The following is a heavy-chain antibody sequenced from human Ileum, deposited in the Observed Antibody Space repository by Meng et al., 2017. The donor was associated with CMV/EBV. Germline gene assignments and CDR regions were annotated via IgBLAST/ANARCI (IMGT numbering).Heavy chain of an antibody. D-gene: IGHD3-10*01. CDR1: GFTFGDYG. CDR2: IRSGAYTGTT. V-gene: IGHV3-49*04. CDR3: TRVRGRVNPPDY. Sequence: GESLKISYAASGFTFGDYGVSWVRQAPGKGLEWVGFIRSGAYTGTTEYAASVKGRFIVSRDDARSIAYLQMNSLKAEDTAVYYCTRVRGRVNPPDYWGQGTLVTVSS. J-gene: IGHJ4*02.